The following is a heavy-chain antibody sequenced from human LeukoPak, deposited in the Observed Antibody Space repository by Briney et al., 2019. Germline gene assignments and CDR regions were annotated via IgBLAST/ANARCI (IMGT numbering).Heavy chain of an antibody. V-gene: IGHV5-51*01. Sequence: GESLKISCKGSGYSFTTYWIAWVRQMPGKGLEWMGIIYPADSDTRYSPSFQGQVTISADKSISTAYLQWSSLKASDTAMYCCARRGTAMVPGYYYYYMDVWGKGTTVTVSS. CDR1: GYSFTTYW. D-gene: IGHD5-18*01. J-gene: IGHJ6*03. CDR3: ARRGTAMVPGYYYYYMDV. CDR2: IYPADSDT.